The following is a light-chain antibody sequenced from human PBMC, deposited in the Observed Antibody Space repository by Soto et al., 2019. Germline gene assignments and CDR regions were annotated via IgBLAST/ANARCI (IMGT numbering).Light chain of an antibody. J-gene: IGKJ1*01. CDR1: QSVRSSY. CDR3: QQYGTSPWT. Sequence: EIVLTQSPGTLSLSPGERATHSCRASQSVRSSYLAWYQQKLGQAPRLLIYGVSNRATGIPDRFSGSGSGTDFTLTISRLESEDFAVYYCQQYGTSPWTFGQGTKVEIK. V-gene: IGKV3-20*01. CDR2: GVS.